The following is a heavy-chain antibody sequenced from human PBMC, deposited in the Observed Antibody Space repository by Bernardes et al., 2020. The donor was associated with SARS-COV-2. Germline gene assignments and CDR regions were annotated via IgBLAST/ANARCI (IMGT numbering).Heavy chain of an antibody. CDR3: ARDLGYCTNGVCSP. D-gene: IGHD2-8*01. J-gene: IGHJ5*02. Sequence: GESLRLSCAASGFTFSSAWFHWVRQAPGKGLVWVSRINPDGSSTNYADSVKGRFTISRDNAKNMLFLQMSGLRAEDTAMYYCARDLGYCTNGVCSPWGQGTLVTVSS. CDR1: GFTFSSAW. V-gene: IGHV3-74*01. CDR2: INPDGSST.